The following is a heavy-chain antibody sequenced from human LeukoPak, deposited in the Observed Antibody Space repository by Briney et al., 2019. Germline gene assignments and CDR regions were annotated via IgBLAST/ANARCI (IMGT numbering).Heavy chain of an antibody. V-gene: IGHV4-59*01. J-gene: IGHJ3*02. CDR3: AREIRLDYYDSSGYYYRDAFDI. CDR1: GGSISSYY. CDR2: IYYSGRT. D-gene: IGHD3-22*01. Sequence: KPSETLSLTCTVSGGSISSYYWSWLGQPPGKGLEGIGYIYYSGRTNYNPSLKSRVTISVATSKNQFSLKLSSVTAADTAVYYCAREIRLDYYDSSGYYYRDAFDIWGQGTMVTVSS.